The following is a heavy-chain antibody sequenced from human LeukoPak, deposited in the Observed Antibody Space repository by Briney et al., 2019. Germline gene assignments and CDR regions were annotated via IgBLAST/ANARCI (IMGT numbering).Heavy chain of an antibody. Sequence: ASVKVSCKASGYTFTGYYMHWVRQAPGQGLEWMGWINPNSGGTNYAQKFQGRVTMTRDTSISTAYMELSRLRSDDTAVYYCARETYYYGSGADYWGQGTLVTVSS. J-gene: IGHJ4*02. CDR2: INPNSGGT. D-gene: IGHD3-10*01. V-gene: IGHV1-2*02. CDR3: ARETYYYGSGADY. CDR1: GYTFTGYY.